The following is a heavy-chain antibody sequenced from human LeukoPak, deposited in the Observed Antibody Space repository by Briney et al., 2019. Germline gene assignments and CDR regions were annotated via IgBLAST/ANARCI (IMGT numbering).Heavy chain of an antibody. CDR1: GFTFRSYW. V-gene: IGHV3-74*01. J-gene: IGHJ4*02. Sequence: GGSLRLSCAASGFTFRSYWMHWVRQAPGKGLVWVSRINTVGSTTNYADSVKGRFTISRDNAKSTLYLQMNSLRAEDTAVYYCAGRKDTSMDYWGQGTLVTVSS. D-gene: IGHD5-18*01. CDR2: INTVGSTT. CDR3: AGRKDTSMDY.